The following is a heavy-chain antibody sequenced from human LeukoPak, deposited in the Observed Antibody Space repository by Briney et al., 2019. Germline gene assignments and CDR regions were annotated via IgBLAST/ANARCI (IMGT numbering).Heavy chain of an antibody. V-gene: IGHV1-69*13. Sequence: ASVKVSCKASGGTFSSYAISWVRQAPGQGLEWMGGIIPIFGTANYAQKFQGRVTITADESTGTAYMELSSLRSEDTAVYYCAGVLRYFDWPQAEHMDVWGKGTTVTISS. D-gene: IGHD3-9*01. CDR2: IIPIFGTA. CDR3: AGVLRYFDWPQAEHMDV. CDR1: GGTFSSYA. J-gene: IGHJ6*03.